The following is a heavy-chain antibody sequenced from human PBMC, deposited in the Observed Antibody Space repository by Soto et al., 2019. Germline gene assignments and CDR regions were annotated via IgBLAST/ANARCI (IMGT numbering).Heavy chain of an antibody. V-gene: IGHV3-23*01. CDR1: GFTFSSYA. Sequence: GGSLRLSCAASGFTFSSYAMSWVRQAPGKGLEWVSAISGSGGSTYYADSVKGRFTISRDNSKNTLYLQMNSLRAEDTAVYYCAKDRIVVVPAARIHWFDHWGQGTLVTVSS. J-gene: IGHJ5*02. CDR2: ISGSGGST. D-gene: IGHD2-2*01. CDR3: AKDRIVVVPAARIHWFDH.